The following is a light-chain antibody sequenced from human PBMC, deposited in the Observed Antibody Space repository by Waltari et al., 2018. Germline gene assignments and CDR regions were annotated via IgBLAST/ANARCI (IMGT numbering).Light chain of an antibody. V-gene: IGLV1-44*01. CDR2: SNN. J-gene: IGLJ3*02. CDR3: SSYTSSSTLWV. CDR1: GSHIGSYV. Sequence: QSPLSQPPSASGTPGQRVAISCSGGGSHIGSYVLNWFHHVPGRAPKLVMHSNNERSPGVPDRFSGSKSGNTASLTISGLQAEDGADYYCSSYTSSSTLWVFGGGTKLTVL.